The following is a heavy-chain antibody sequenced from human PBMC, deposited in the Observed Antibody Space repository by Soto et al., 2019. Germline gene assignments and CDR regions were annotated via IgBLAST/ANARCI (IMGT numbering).Heavy chain of an antibody. J-gene: IGHJ6*02. V-gene: IGHV3-30-3*01. Sequence: GGSLRLSCAASGFTFSSYAMHWVRQAPGKGLEWVAVISYDGSNKYYADSVKGRFTISRDNSKNTLYLQMNSLRAEDTAVYYCAGGPWVYGYYGMDVWGQGTTVTVSS. D-gene: IGHD6-13*01. CDR2: ISYDGSNK. CDR3: AGGPWVYGYYGMDV. CDR1: GFTFSSYA.